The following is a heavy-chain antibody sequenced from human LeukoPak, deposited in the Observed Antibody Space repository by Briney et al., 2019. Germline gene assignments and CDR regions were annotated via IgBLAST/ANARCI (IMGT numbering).Heavy chain of an antibody. Sequence: GGSLRLSCAASGFTFSSYAMSWVRQAPGKGLEWVSAIIGSGGSTYYADSVKGRFTISRDNSKNTLYLQMNSLRAEDTAVYYCESGSAYYYFDYWGQGTLVTVSS. V-gene: IGHV3-23*01. CDR1: GFTFSSYA. CDR2: IIGSGGST. J-gene: IGHJ4*02. D-gene: IGHD3-10*01. CDR3: ESGSAYYYFDY.